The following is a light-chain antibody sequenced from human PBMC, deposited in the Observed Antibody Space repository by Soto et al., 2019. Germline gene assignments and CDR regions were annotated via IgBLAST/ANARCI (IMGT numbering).Light chain of an antibody. CDR1: QSVSSNY. V-gene: IGKV3D-20*02. Sequence: IPSTQSPCTRPFSPGQGVILSLTVVQSVSSNYLAWYRQKPGQPPRLLIYGAFNRAAGIPARFSGSGSGTDFTLTISSLEPEDSAVYYCQQRNIWPPVTFGQGTRLEIK. CDR2: GAF. CDR3: QQRNIWPPVT. J-gene: IGKJ5*01.